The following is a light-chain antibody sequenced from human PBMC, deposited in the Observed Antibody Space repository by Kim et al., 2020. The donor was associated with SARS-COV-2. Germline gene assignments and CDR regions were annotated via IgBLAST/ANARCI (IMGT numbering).Light chain of an antibody. V-gene: IGKV3-11*01. CDR1: QSVITY. J-gene: IGKJ2*01. Sequence: SLTPGERATLSCRASQSVITYFAWYQQSPGQSPRLLIYGASNSAPCIPARFSGRGSGTDFTLTISSLQPEDFAVYYGQHRNSWPYTFGQGTKLEI. CDR3: QHRNSWPYT. CDR2: GAS.